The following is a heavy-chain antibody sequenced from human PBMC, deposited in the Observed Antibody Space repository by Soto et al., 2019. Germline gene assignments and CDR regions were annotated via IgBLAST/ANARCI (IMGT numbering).Heavy chain of an antibody. CDR2: ISDNGSDK. D-gene: IGHD3-3*01. J-gene: IGHJ4*02. V-gene: IGHV3-30*03. Sequence: QVQLVESGGGVVQPERSLRLSCAASGFTFSRYGMHWVRQTPGKGLEWVAVISDNGSDKYYGDSVKGRFTISRDNSKNPLDLQMNSLRAEDTAVYFCARDPFGQTYPVVYDYWGQGTLVTVSS. CDR3: ARDPFGQTYPVVYDY. CDR1: GFTFSRYG.